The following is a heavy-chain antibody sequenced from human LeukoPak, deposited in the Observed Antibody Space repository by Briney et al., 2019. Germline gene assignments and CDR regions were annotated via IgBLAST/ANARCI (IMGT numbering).Heavy chain of an antibody. CDR1: GFTFSDYY. CDR2: ISSSGSTI. V-gene: IGHV3-11*01. Sequence: GGSLRLSCAASGFTFSDYYTSWIRQAPGKGLEWGSYISSSGSTIYYADSVKGRFTISRDNAKNSLYLQMNSLRAEDTAVYYCARGEDFWSGYTIDYWGQGTLVTVSS. J-gene: IGHJ4*02. D-gene: IGHD3-3*01. CDR3: ARGEDFWSGYTIDY.